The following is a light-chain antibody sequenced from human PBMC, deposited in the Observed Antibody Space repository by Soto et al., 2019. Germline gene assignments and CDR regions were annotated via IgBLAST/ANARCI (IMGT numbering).Light chain of an antibody. CDR1: QSVSSSY. CDR3: QQYGNSRA. J-gene: IGKJ1*01. Sequence: EIVLTQSPGTLSLSPGERATLSCRARQSVSSSYLAWYQLKPGQAPRLLIYGASSRAAGIPDRFSGSGSGTDFTLTVSRLEPEDFAVYYCQQYGNSRAFGQGTKVEIK. V-gene: IGKV3-20*01. CDR2: GAS.